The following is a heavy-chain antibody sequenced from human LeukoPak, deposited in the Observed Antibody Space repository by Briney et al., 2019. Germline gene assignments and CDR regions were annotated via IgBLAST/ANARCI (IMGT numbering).Heavy chain of an antibody. CDR3: ARDVGNFDY. Sequence: GGSLRLSCAASGFTFSNYWMHWVRQAPGKGLVWVSRINGDGISTGYADSGKGRFTVSRDNAKKTLYLQMNSLRAEDTAVYYCARDVGNFDYWGQGTLVTVSS. V-gene: IGHV3-74*01. J-gene: IGHJ4*02. CDR1: GFTFSNYW. CDR2: INGDGIST.